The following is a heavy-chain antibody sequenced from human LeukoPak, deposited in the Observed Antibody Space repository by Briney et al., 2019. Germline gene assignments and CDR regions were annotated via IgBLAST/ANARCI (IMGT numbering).Heavy chain of an antibody. V-gene: IGHV4-39*07. D-gene: IGHD2-2*01. J-gene: IGHJ6*04. CDR1: GGSISSSGYY. Sequence: PSQTLSLTCTIAGGSISSSGYYSAWIREPPGKGLGWIGSINHSGSTNYNPSLKSRVTISVDTSKNQFFLKLSSVTAADTAVYYCARDRGYCSSTSCPGVDVWGKGTTVTVSS. CDR3: ARDRGYCSSTSCPGVDV. CDR2: INHSGST.